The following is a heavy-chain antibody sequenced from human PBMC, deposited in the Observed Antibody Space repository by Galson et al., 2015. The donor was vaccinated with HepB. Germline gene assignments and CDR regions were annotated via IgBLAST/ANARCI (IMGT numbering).Heavy chain of an antibody. V-gene: IGHV1-3*01. CDR2: INAGNGNT. D-gene: IGHD3-10*01. J-gene: IGHJ6*02. Sequence: SVKVSCKASGYTFTSYAMHWVRQAPGQRLEWMGWINAGNGNTKYSQKFQGRVTITRDTSASTAYMELSSLRSEDTAVYYCARDFASRLLWPLGGMDVWGQGTTVTVSS. CDR3: ARDFASRLLWPLGGMDV. CDR1: GYTFTSYA.